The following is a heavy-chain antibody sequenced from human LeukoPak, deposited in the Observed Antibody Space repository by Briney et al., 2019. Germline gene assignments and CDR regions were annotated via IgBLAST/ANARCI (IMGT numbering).Heavy chain of an antibody. V-gene: IGHV4-34*01. D-gene: IGHD5-12*01. CDR3: ARVPLWWLTPFDF. CDR2: INNRGTT. CDR1: GGSLSPHY. J-gene: IGHJ4*02. Sequence: SETLSLTCAVSGGSLSPHYWSWIRRPLGMGLEWIGEINNRGTTNYSPSLRGRATISVDTSKNQFSLRLTSVTAADTVMYYCARVPLWWLTPFDFWGQGTLATVSS.